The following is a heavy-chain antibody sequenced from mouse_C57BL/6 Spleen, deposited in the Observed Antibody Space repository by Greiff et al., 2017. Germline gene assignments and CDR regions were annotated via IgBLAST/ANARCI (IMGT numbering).Heavy chain of an antibody. V-gene: IGHV5-4*03. J-gene: IGHJ2*01. CDR3: ARALGRGVYYFDY. D-gene: IGHD4-1*01. Sequence: EVKLVESGGGLVKPGGSLKLSCAASGFTFSSYAMSWVRQTPGKRLEWVATISDGGSYTYYPDNVKGRFTITRDNAKNNLYLQMSHLKSEDTAIDDCARALGRGVYYFDYWGQGTTLTVSS. CDR1: GFTFSSYA. CDR2: ISDGGSYT.